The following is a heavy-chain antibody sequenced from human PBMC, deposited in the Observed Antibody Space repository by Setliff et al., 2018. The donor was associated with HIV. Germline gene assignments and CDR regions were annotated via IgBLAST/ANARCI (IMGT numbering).Heavy chain of an antibody. D-gene: IGHD3-22*01. CDR2: INQDGREK. CDR3: ARTSLYHNNHGYYDAFDI. CDR1: GFTFSSYG. J-gene: IGHJ3*02. V-gene: IGHV3-7*03. Sequence: GGSLRLSCAASGFTFSSYGMHWVRQAPGKGLEWVANINQDGREKNYLDSVKGRFAISKDCAKRSVYLQMDNLRTDGTAVYYCARTSLYHNNHGYYDAFDIWGQGTTVTVSS.